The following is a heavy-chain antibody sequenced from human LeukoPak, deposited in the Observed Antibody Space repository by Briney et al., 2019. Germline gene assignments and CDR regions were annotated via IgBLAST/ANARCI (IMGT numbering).Heavy chain of an antibody. Sequence: PGGSLRLSCAASGFTFSDYYMSWIRQAPGKGLEWVSYISSSGSTIYYADSVKGRFTISRDNAKNSLYLQMNSLRAEDTAVYYCAKDPGYSSSWYDPPGGYWGQGTLVTVSS. CDR3: AKDPGYSSSWYDPPGGY. V-gene: IGHV3-11*04. CDR1: GFTFSDYY. J-gene: IGHJ4*02. CDR2: ISSSGSTI. D-gene: IGHD6-13*01.